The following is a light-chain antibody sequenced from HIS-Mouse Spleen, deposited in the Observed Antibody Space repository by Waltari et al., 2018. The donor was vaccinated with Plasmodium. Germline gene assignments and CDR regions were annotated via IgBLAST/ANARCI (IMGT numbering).Light chain of an antibody. CDR3: QQRSNWPPT. Sequence: EIVFTQSPATLSLSPGERAPLSGRASQSVSSYLAWYQQKPGQAPRLLIYDASNRATGIPARFSGSGSGTDFTLTISSLEPEDFAVYYCQQRSNWPPTFGQGTRLEIK. CDR1: QSVSSY. CDR2: DAS. V-gene: IGKV3-11*01. J-gene: IGKJ5*01.